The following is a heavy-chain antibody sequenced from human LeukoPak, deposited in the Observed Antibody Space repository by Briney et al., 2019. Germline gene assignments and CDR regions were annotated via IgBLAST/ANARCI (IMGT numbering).Heavy chain of an antibody. J-gene: IGHJ4*02. Sequence: GGSLRLSCAASGFTFSSYAMHWVRQAPGKGLEWVAVISYDGSNKYYADSVKGRFTISRDNSKNTLYLQMNSLGAEDTAVYYCARGYGSGKDYFDYWGQGTLVTVSS. CDR3: ARGYGSGKDYFDY. CDR1: GFTFSSYA. D-gene: IGHD3-10*01. CDR2: ISYDGSNK. V-gene: IGHV3-30*01.